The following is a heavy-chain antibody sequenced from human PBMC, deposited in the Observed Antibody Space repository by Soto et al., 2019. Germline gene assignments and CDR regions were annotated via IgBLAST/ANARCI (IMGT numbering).Heavy chain of an antibody. J-gene: IGHJ5*02. Sequence: EVQLVQSGAEVKKPGESLKISCKGSGYSFSNYWIGWVRQMPGKGLVWMGIIYPGDSDTRYSPSFQGQVTISPDKSITTAYLQWNSLKASDTTTYYCARRAGKLVAPVSWGQGTLVTVSS. CDR2: IYPGDSDT. CDR1: GYSFSNYW. V-gene: IGHV5-51*03. CDR3: ARRAGKLVAPVS. D-gene: IGHD2-15*01.